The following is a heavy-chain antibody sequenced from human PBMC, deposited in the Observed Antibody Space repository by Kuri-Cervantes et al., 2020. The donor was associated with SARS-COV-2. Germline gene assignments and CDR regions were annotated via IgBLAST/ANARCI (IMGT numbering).Heavy chain of an antibody. D-gene: IGHD2-2*01. V-gene: IGHV4-34*01. Sequence: GSLRLSCAVYGGSFSNYYWSWIRQPPGKGLEWIGEINHSGSTNYNPSLKSRVTISVDTSKNQFSLKLSSVTAADTAVYYCARVGLGYCSSTSCPKFDYWGQGTLVTVSS. CDR1: GGSFSNYY. CDR3: ARVGLGYCSSTSCPKFDY. J-gene: IGHJ4*02. CDR2: INHSGST.